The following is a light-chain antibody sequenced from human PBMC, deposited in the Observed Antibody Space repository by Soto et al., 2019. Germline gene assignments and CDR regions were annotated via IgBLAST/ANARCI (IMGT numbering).Light chain of an antibody. V-gene: IGKV3D-15*01. J-gene: IGKJ4*01. CDR3: QQYNKWPLS. Sequence: EIVMTQSPATLSVSPGERATLSCRASQSVSSNLAWYQQKPGQALRLLIYVASTRATGIPARFSGSGSGTEFTLTISSLQSEDFAVYYCQQYNKWPLSFGGGTKVEIK. CDR2: VAS. CDR1: QSVSSN.